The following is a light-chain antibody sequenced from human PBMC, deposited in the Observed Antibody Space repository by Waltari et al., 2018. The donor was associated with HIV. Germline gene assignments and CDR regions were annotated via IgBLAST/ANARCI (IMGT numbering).Light chain of an antibody. V-gene: IGLV1-40*01. CDR1: SSNIGAGYD. CDR2: NNS. CDR3: QSYDSSLSGSDV. J-gene: IGLJ1*01. Sequence: QPVLTQPPSVSGAPGQRVTISCTGSSSNIGAGYDVNWYQQLPGTAPKLLIYNNSHRPSGVPDRFSGSKSGTSASLAITGLQAEDEADYYCQSYDSSLSGSDVFGTGTKVTVL.